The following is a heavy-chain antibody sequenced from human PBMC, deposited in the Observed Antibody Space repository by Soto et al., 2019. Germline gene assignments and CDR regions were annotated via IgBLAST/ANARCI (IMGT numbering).Heavy chain of an antibody. CDR2: IYPGASDT. J-gene: IGHJ3*02. CDR1: GYSFTSYW. Sequence: GESLKISCKGSGYSFTSYWNGWVRQMPGKGLEWMGIIYPGASDTRSSPSFHGQVTISGNKAISTAYLQWSSLKASDTAVYYCARPRTGDEAVDIWGQGTMVTVSS. D-gene: IGHD7-27*01. V-gene: IGHV5-51*01. CDR3: ARPRTGDEAVDI.